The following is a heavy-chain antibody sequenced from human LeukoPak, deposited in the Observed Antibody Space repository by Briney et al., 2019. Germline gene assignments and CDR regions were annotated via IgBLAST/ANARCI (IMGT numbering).Heavy chain of an antibody. J-gene: IGHJ4*02. V-gene: IGHV1-2*02. D-gene: IGHD3-22*01. CDR1: GYTFTRYY. Sequence: AVHVSCMPSGYTFTRYYMHWVRQAPGQGLEWMGWINPNSGGTNYAQKLQGRVTMTRDTSISTAYMELSRLRSDDTAVYYCARVEDYYDSSGSTHFDYWGQGTLVTVSS. CDR3: ARVEDYYDSSGSTHFDY. CDR2: INPNSGGT.